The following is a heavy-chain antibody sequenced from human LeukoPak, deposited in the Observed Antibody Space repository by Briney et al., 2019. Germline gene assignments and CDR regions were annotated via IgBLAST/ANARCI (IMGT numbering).Heavy chain of an antibody. CDR1: GFTFSDYY. D-gene: IGHD3-22*01. V-gene: IGHV3-11*06. Sequence: GGSLRLSCAASGFTFSDYYMSWIRQAPGKGLEWISYISSSGSSTNYADSVKGRFTISRDNSKNTLYLQMNSLRAEDTAVYYCAKDTLDSSGYCLDYWGQGTLVTVSS. CDR3: AKDTLDSSGYCLDY. CDR2: ISSSGSST. J-gene: IGHJ4*02.